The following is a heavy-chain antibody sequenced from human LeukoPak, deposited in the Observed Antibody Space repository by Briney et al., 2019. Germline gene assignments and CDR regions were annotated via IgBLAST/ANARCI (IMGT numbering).Heavy chain of an antibody. CDR3: ARGDYYGSGTNWFDP. CDR2: MSYSGST. J-gene: IGHJ5*02. Sequence: SETLSLTCTVSGGSISSSSYYWAWIRQPPGKGLEWIGSMSYSGSTFYNPSLKSRVTISVDTSKNQFSLKLSSVTAADTAVYYCARGDYYGSGTNWFDPWGQGTLVTVSS. V-gene: IGHV4-39*07. D-gene: IGHD3-10*01. CDR1: GGSISSSSYY.